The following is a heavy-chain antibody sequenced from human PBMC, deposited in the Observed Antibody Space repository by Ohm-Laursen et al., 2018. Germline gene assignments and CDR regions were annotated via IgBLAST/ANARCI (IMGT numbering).Heavy chain of an antibody. CDR2: ISWDGGST. J-gene: IGHJ4*02. CDR3: AKAGYCSGGSCYYTYFDY. CDR1: GFTFADYT. V-gene: IGHV3-43*01. D-gene: IGHD2-15*01. Sequence: SLRLSCSASGFTFADYTMHWVRQAPGKGLEWVSLISWDGGSTYYADSVKGRFTISRDNSKNSLYLQMNSLRTEDTALYYCAKAGYCSGGSCYYTYFDYWGQGTLVTVSS.